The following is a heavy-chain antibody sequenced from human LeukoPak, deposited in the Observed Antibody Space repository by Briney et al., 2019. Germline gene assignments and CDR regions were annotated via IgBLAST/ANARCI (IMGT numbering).Heavy chain of an antibody. CDR2: ISSSGGTK. V-gene: IGHV3-48*03. J-gene: IGHJ3*02. Sequence: GGSPRLSCAASGFTFSSYEMNWVRQAPGKELEWVSYISSSGGTKYYADSVKGRFTISRDNAKNSLHLQMNSLGAEDTAVYYCAGIRYFDWLQNGDAFDIWGQGTMVTVSS. CDR1: GFTFSSYE. CDR3: AGIRYFDWLQNGDAFDI. D-gene: IGHD3-9*01.